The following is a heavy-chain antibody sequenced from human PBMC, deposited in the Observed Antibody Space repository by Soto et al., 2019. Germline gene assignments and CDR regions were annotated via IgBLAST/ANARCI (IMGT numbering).Heavy chain of an antibody. V-gene: IGHV1-2*02. CDR3: GRGRSGQIVVFY. D-gene: IGHD1-26*01. CDR1: GYTFTGHY. Sequence: QVQLVQSGAEVKKPGASVRVSCKASGYTFTGHYIHWVRQAPEQGPEWMGEIGPESGATRYAQKFQGRITMTRDMSITTVYMELNNLSPDDTAVYYCGRGRSGQIVVFYWGQGTPVTVSS. CDR2: IGPESGAT. J-gene: IGHJ4*02.